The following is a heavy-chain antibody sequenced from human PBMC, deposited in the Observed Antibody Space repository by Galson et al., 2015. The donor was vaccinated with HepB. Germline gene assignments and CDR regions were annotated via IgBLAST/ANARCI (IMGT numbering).Heavy chain of an antibody. CDR1: GGSFRGNY. D-gene: IGHD6-19*01. J-gene: IGHJ4*02. Sequence: ETLSLTCAVYGGSFRGNYWSWIRQPPRKGLEWIGEINHSGSTNYNPSLKSRVTISIDTSKNQFSLKLNSVTAADTAVYYCARDGSGWYIPHFDYWGQGSLVTVSS. CDR3: ARDGSGWYIPHFDY. CDR2: INHSGST. V-gene: IGHV4-34*01.